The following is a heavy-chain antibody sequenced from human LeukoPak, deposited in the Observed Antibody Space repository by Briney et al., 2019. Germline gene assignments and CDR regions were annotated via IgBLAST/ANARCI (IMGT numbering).Heavy chain of an antibody. D-gene: IGHD2-15*01. CDR2: IIPIFGIA. J-gene: IGHJ5*02. V-gene: IGHV1-69*04. CDR3: ARDELTPDIVPTLDP. CDR1: GGTFSSYA. Sequence: SVKVFCKASGGTFSSYAISWVRQAPGQGLEWMGRIIPIFGIANYAQKFQGRVTITADKSTSTAYMELSSLRSEDTAVYYCARDELTPDIVPTLDPWGQGTLVTVSS.